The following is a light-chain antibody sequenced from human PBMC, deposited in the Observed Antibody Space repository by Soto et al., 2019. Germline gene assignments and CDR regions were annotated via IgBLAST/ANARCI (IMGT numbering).Light chain of an antibody. CDR3: QDERTLRWT. CDR1: QHITSIY. V-gene: IGKV3-20*01. J-gene: IGKJ1*01. CDR2: GTS. Sequence: ENVLTQSPATLSLSPGERASLSCRASQHITSIYLDWYQQKPGRAPRLLVYGTSNRANGIPDRLSGSGSGTDFTLTISRVEPEDCAVDYCQDERTLRWTFGQGTKA.